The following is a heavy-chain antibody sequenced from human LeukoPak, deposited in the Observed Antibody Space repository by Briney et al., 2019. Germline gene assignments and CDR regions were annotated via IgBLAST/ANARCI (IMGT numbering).Heavy chain of an antibody. J-gene: IGHJ6*03. CDR3: ARTTEAHSWRTRYYDYYMDV. CDR2: IYYSGST. V-gene: IGHV4-39*07. CDR1: GGSISSSSYY. Sequence: PSETLSLTCTVSGGSISSSSYYWGWIRQPPGKGLEWIGSIYYSGSTYYNPSLKSRVTISVDTSKNQFSLKLSSVTAADTAVYYCARTTEAHSWRTRYYDYYMDVWGKGTTVTVSS. D-gene: IGHD6-13*01.